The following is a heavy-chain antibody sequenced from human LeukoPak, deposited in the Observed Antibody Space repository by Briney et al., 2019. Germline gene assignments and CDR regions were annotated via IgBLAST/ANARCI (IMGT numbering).Heavy chain of an antibody. CDR2: IYSSGST. J-gene: IGHJ3*02. V-gene: IGHV4-59*01. D-gene: IGHD5-12*01. Sequence: PSETLSLTCTVSGGSISSYHWSWIRQPPGKGLQWIGFIYSSGSTNYNPSLKSRVTISLDTSKNQFSLRVSSVTSADTAVYYCARGNSGYDYAFDIWGQGTMATVSS. CDR1: GGSISSYH. CDR3: ARGNSGYDYAFDI.